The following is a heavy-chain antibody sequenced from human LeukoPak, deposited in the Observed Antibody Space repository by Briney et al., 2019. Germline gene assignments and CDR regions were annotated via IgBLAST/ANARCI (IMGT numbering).Heavy chain of an antibody. CDR3: MRQNRAYFFGH. D-gene: IGHD3-3*01. J-gene: IGHJ1*01. CDR2: IRQDGSEK. V-gene: IGHV3-7*01. CDR1: GFTFSSYW. Sequence: GGSLRLSCAASGFTFSSYWMTWGRQAPGKGLEWVANIRQDGSEKNYVDSAKGRFTISRDSAKNSLYLQMNSLRVEDTAVYFCMRQNRAYFFGHWGQGTLVTVSS.